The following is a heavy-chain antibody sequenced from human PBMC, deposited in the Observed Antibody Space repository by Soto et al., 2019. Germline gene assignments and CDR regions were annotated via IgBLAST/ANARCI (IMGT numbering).Heavy chain of an antibody. CDR2: MNPNSGNT. CDR1: GYTFTSYD. Sequence: ASVKVSCKASGYTFTSYDINWVRQATGRGLEWMGWMNPNSGNTGYAQKFQGRVTMTRNTSISTAYMELSSLRSEDTAVYYCARGVGYSGYDAGGFDYWGQGTLVTVSS. CDR3: ARGVGYSGYDAGGFDY. V-gene: IGHV1-8*01. J-gene: IGHJ4*02. D-gene: IGHD5-12*01.